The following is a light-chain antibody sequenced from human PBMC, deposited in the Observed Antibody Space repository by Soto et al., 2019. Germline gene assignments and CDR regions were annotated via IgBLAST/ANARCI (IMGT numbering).Light chain of an antibody. CDR2: RDK. CDR1: KLENKF. Sequence: SSELTQPPSVSVSPGQTASITCSGNKLENKFVSWYQQRPGQSPVLVIYRDKERPSGISERFSASNSGNTATLTISVTQAVDEADYYCQPWDSDPGVVFGGGTKLTVL. CDR3: QPWDSDPGVV. V-gene: IGLV3-1*01. J-gene: IGLJ2*01.